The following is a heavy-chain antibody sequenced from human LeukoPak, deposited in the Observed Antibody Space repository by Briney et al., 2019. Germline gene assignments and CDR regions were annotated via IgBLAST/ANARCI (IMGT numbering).Heavy chain of an antibody. CDR3: ARSSQMIFDD. D-gene: IGHD3-22*01. V-gene: IGHV4-38-2*02. CDR2: IYHSGST. J-gene: IGHJ4*02. Sequence: SETLSLTCTVSGYSISSGYYWGWIRQPPVKGLEWIGSIYHSGSTYYNPSLKSRVTISVDTYKNQFSLKLSSVTDADTAVYYCARSSQMIFDDWGQGTLVTVSS. CDR1: GYSISSGYY.